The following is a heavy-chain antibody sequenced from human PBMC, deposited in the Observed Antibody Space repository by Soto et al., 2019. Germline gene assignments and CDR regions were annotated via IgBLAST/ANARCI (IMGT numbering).Heavy chain of an antibody. CDR1: DGSISSSSYY. CDR3: ARHGAQDIVVVVAAIKSSNWFYP. Sequence: QLQLQESGPGLVKPSETLSLTCTVSDGSISSSSYYWGWIRQPPGKGLEWIGSIYYSGSTYYNPSLKSRVTISVHTSKNQFSLKRSSVTAADTAVYYCARHGAQDIVVVVAAIKSSNWFYPWGQGTLVTVSS. CDR2: IYYSGST. D-gene: IGHD2-15*01. V-gene: IGHV4-39*01. J-gene: IGHJ5*02.